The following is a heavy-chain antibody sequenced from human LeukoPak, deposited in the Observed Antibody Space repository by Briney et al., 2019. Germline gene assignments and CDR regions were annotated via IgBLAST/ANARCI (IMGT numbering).Heavy chain of an antibody. V-gene: IGHV1-2*02. CDR2: INPNSGGT. CDR3: ARSGRGTYYYFDL. D-gene: IGHD1-26*01. Sequence: GASVKVSCKTSGYTFTDYYMHWVRQAPGQGLEWMGWINPNSGGTNYAQKFQGRVSMTADASTSTAYMELRSLRSDDTAVYYCARSGRGTYYYFDLWGQGTLVTVSS. J-gene: IGHJ4*02. CDR1: GYTFTDYY.